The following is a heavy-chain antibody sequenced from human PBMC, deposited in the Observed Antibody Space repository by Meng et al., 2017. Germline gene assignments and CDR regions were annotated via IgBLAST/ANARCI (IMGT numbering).Heavy chain of an antibody. CDR3: ARDCNYYDSSGYPYYYGMDV. CDR1: GYSISSGYY. V-gene: IGHV4-38-2*02. D-gene: IGHD3-22*01. CDR2: IYHSGST. Sequence: GSRRLSCTVPGYSISSGYYWGWIRQPPGKGLEWMGSIYHSGSTYYNPSLKSRVTISVDTSKTHFSLKLSSVTAADTAVYYCARDCNYYDSSGYPYYYGMDVWGQGTTVTVSS. J-gene: IGHJ6*02.